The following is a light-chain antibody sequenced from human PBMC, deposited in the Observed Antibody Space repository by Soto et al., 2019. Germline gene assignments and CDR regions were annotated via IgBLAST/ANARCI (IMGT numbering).Light chain of an antibody. Sequence: DIQVTQSPPTLSASVGDRVTITCRASQTISTWMAWYQQKPGKAPKLLVYDASTLQSGVASRFSGSGSGTEFTLTISSLQAEDVAVYYCQQYYSTPPITFGGGTKVDIK. CDR3: QQYYSTPPIT. CDR2: DAS. CDR1: QTISTW. V-gene: IGKV1-5*01. J-gene: IGKJ4*01.